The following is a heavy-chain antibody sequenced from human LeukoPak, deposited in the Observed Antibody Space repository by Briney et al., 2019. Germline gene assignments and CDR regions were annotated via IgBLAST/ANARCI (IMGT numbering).Heavy chain of an antibody. CDR1: GFTFSSYA. V-gene: IGHV3-23*01. J-gene: IGHJ3*02. D-gene: IGHD3-3*02. Sequence: GGSLRLSCAASGFTFSSYAMSWVRQAPGKGLEWVSAISGSGGSTYYADSVKGRSTISRDNSKNTLYLQMHSLRAEETAVYYCAKSWHFWSGQGGSAFDIWGQGTMVTVSS. CDR2: ISGSGGST. CDR3: AKSWHFWSGQGGSAFDI.